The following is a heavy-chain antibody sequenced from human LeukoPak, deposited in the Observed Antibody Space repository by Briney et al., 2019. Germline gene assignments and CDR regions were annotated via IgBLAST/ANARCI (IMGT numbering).Heavy chain of an antibody. Sequence: GGSLRLSCAASGFTFSNYGINWVRQAPGKGLEWVSFTDTSGSYIYYGDSVKGRFTISRDNAKNLLFLQMNGLRAEDTAVYYCAKDMKGYSSGWYVYWGQGSLVTVSS. CDR1: GFTFSNYG. CDR2: TDTSGSYI. CDR3: AKDMKGYSSGWYVY. D-gene: IGHD6-19*01. J-gene: IGHJ4*02. V-gene: IGHV3-21*04.